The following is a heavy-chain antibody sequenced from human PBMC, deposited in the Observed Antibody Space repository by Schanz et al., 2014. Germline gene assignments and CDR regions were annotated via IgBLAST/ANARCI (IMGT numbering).Heavy chain of an antibody. J-gene: IGHJ5*02. CDR3: AREPLSGYNWFDP. Sequence: QVQLQESGPGLVKPSQTLSLTCIVSGGSISSGTYYWSWLRQPAGKGLEWIGRIYTSGSTNYNPSPKTRVTITRDTSKNQSSLKHGAVTAADTAVYYCAREPLSGYNWFDPWGQGSLVTVSS. V-gene: IGHV4-61*02. D-gene: IGHD6-25*01. CDR2: IYTSGST. CDR1: GGSISSGTYY.